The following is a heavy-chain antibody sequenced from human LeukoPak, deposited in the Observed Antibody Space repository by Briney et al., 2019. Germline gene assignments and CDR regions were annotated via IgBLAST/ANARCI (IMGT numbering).Heavy chain of an antibody. CDR3: ARGTGDSCKD. CDR1: GDSVSRNSGS. D-gene: IGHD3-22*01. CDR2: TYYRSKWRN. V-gene: IGHV6-1*01. Sequence: SQTLSLTCAISGDSVSRNSGSWNWISQSPSRGLEWVGRTYYRSKWRNDYAVSVKSRITISPDTSKNQFSLQLNSVTPEDTAVYYCARGTGDSCKDWGLGTLVTVSS. J-gene: IGHJ4*02.